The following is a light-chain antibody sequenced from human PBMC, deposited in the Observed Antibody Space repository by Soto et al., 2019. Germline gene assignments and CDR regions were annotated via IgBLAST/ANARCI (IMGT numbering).Light chain of an antibody. Sequence: EVVLTQSPATLSLSPGERATLSCRANQSVSANSLAWYQQKPGQAPRLLIYGASSRATGIPDRFSGSGSGTDFTLTISRLEPEDFAVFYCHQYGSSPFTFGPGTKVDIK. J-gene: IGKJ3*01. V-gene: IGKV3-20*01. CDR2: GAS. CDR1: QSVSANS. CDR3: HQYGSSPFT.